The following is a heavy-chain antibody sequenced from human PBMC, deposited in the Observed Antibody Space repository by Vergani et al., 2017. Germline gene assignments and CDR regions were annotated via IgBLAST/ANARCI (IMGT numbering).Heavy chain of an antibody. J-gene: IGHJ6*03. CDR2: ISAGGGTT. Sequence: EVRLLESGGGLVQPGGSLRLSCAASGFTFSSYAMSWVRQAPGRGLEWVSAISAGGGTTYYADSAKGRFTISRDNSKNTLYLQMNSLRAEDTAVYYCAKRGYSSSLYYYYYMDVWGKGTTVTVSS. D-gene: IGHD6-6*01. V-gene: IGHV3-23*01. CDR3: AKRGYSSSLYYYYYMDV. CDR1: GFTFSSYA.